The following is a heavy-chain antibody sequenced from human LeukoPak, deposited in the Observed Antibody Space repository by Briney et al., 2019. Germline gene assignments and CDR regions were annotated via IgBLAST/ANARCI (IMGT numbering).Heavy chain of an antibody. CDR3: SRAGTLYYYDSSGSYPF. J-gene: IGHJ4*02. Sequence: PSETLSLTCAVSGYSISSGYYWGWIRQPPGKGLEWIGSIYHSGSTYYHPSLKSRVTISVDTSKNHFSLKLSSVTAADRAVYYCSRAGTLYYYDSSGSYPFWGQGTLVTVSS. D-gene: IGHD3-22*01. CDR1: GYSISSGYY. CDR2: IYHSGST. V-gene: IGHV4-38-2*01.